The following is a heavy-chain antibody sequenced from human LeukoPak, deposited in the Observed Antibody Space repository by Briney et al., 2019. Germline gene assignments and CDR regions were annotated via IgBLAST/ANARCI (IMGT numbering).Heavy chain of an antibody. J-gene: IGHJ4*02. D-gene: IGHD5-18*01. CDR2: ISAYNGNT. CDR1: GYTSTSYG. CDR3: ARDGNGYSYGLTYY. Sequence: GASVKVSCKASGYTSTSYGISWVRQAPGQGLEWMGWISAYNGNTNYAQKLQGRVTMTTDTSTSTAYMELRSLRSDDTAVYYCARDGNGYSYGLTYYWGQGTLVTVSS. V-gene: IGHV1-18*01.